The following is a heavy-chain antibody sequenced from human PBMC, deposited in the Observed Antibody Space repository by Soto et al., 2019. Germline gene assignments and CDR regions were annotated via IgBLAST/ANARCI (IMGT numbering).Heavy chain of an antibody. D-gene: IGHD3-22*01. J-gene: IGHJ4*02. CDR2: INPSGGST. CDR3: ARGRARAMFTMIVVVDY. CDR1: GYTFTSYY. V-gene: IGHV1-46*01. Sequence: QVQLVQSGAEVKKPGASVKVSCKASGYTFTSYYMHWVRQAPGQGLEWMGIINPSGGSTSYAQKFQGRVTMTRDTSTSTVYMELSSLRSEDTAVYYCARGRARAMFTMIVVVDYWGQGTLVTVSS.